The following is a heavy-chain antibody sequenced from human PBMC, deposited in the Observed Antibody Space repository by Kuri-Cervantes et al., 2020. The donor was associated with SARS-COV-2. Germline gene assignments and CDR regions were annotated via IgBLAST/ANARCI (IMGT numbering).Heavy chain of an antibody. Sequence: GASLKISCVASGFHFSTTDMHWGRQPHGKGLEWVTFISSDGKNKKCMASGKGRFTISSDNSQNTLHLQMKSLRDEDTAIYYCAKDRAGVHDFWGQGTLVTVSS. CDR3: AKDRAGVHDF. V-gene: IGHV3-30*18. D-gene: IGHD2-21*01. J-gene: IGHJ4*02. CDR2: ISSDGKNK. CDR1: GFHFSTTD.